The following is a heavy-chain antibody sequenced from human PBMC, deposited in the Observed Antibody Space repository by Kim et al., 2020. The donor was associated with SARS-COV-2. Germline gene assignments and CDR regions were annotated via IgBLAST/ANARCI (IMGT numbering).Heavy chain of an antibody. CDR3: AKGRPNLLSSGWYLTI. CDR1: GFTFSSYG. CDR2: ISYDGSNK. D-gene: IGHD6-19*01. V-gene: IGHV3-30*18. Sequence: GGSLRLSCAASGFTFSSYGMHWVRQAPGKGLEWVAVISYDGSNKYYADSVKGRFTISRDNSKNTLYLQMNSLRAEDTAVYYCAKGRPNLLSSGWYLTIWGQGTMVTVSS. J-gene: IGHJ3*02.